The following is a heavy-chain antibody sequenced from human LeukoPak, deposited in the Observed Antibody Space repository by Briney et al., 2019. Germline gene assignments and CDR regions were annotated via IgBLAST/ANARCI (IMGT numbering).Heavy chain of an antibody. V-gene: IGHV1-8*01. D-gene: IGHD2-2*01. CDR1: GYTFTSYD. J-gene: IGHJ6*02. CDR2: MNPNSGNT. Sequence: ASVKVSCKASGYTFTSYDINWVRQATGQGLEWMGWMNPNSGNTGYAQKLQGRVTMTRNTSIRTAYMELSSLRSEDTAVYYCARGMSPDIVVVPAAWDYYYYYGMDVWGQGTTVTVSS. CDR3: ARGMSPDIVVVPAAWDYYYYYGMDV.